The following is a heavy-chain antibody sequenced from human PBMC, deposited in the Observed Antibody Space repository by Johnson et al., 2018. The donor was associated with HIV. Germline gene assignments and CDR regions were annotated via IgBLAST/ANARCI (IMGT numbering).Heavy chain of an antibody. CDR3: TRDGGYCSGGNCYFAFDI. CDR1: EFTFDEYG. D-gene: IGHD2-15*01. CDR2: INWNGGNT. J-gene: IGHJ3*02. V-gene: IGHV3-20*04. Sequence: VQVVESGGGVIRPGGSLRLSCAASEFTFDEYGMSWVRQAPGKGLEWVSSINWNGGNTNYADSVKGRFTISRDNTKKSLFLQLNSLRAEDTALYYCTRDGGYCSGGNCYFAFDIWGQGTMVTVSS.